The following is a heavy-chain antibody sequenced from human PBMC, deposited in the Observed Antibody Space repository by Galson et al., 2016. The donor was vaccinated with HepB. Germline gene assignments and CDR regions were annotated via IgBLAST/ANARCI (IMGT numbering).Heavy chain of an antibody. D-gene: IGHD2-21*01. CDR1: GFTFNNYS. V-gene: IGHV3-48*02. CDR3: ARASPVRVGIISYGMDV. Sequence: SLRLSCAASGFTFNNYSMNWVRQAPGKGLEWVSYISRSSNTIYYADSVKGRFTISRDNAKNSLYLQMNSLRDEDTAVYYCARASPVRVGIISYGMDVWGQGTTVTVSS. J-gene: IGHJ6*02. CDR2: ISRSSNTI.